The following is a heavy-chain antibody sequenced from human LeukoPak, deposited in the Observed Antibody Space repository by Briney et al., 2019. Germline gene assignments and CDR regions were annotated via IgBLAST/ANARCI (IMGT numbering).Heavy chain of an antibody. V-gene: IGHV3-66*01. CDR3: ARDDNYYGSGSYYND. CDR2: IYSGGST. Sequence: GGSLRLSCAASGFTVSSNYMSWVRQAPGKGLEWVSVIYSGGSTYYADSVKGRFTISRDNSKNTLYLQMNSLRAEDTAVYYCARDDNYYGSGSYYNDWGQGTLVTVSS. CDR1: GFTVSSNY. J-gene: IGHJ4*02. D-gene: IGHD3-10*01.